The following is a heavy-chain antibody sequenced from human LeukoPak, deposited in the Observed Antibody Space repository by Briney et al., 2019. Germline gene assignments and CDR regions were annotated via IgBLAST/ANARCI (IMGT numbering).Heavy chain of an antibody. J-gene: IGHJ5*02. CDR3: ARGRGYSYGRYNWLDP. V-gene: IGHV1-69*05. Sequence: SVKVSCKASGGTFSSYAISWVRQAPGQGLEWMGGIIPIFGTANYAQKFQGRVTITTDESTSTAYMELSSLRSEDTAVYYCARGRGYSYGRYNWLDPWGQGTLVTVSS. D-gene: IGHD5-18*01. CDR2: IIPIFGTA. CDR1: GGTFSSYA.